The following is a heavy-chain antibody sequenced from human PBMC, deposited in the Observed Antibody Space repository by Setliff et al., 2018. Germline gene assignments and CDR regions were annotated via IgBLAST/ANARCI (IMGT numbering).Heavy chain of an antibody. Sequence: PSETLSLTCSVSGGSANRDYWSWIRQPPGKGLEWIGYIYYSGSTNYNPSLKSRVTISVDTSKNQFSLRLSSVTAADTAVYYCARAAKYDSSGYYGFWFDPWGQGNLVTVSS. J-gene: IGHJ5*02. CDR3: ARAAKYDSSGYYGFWFDP. D-gene: IGHD3-22*01. V-gene: IGHV4-59*02. CDR1: GGSANRDY. CDR2: IYYSGST.